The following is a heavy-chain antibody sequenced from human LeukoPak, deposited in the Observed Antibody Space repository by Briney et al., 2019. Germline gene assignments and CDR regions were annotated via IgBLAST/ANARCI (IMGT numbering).Heavy chain of an antibody. CDR2: ISSSGSTI. J-gene: IGHJ6*03. Sequence: PGGSLRLSCAASGFTFSSYEMNWVRQAPGKGLEWVSYISSSGSTIYYADSVKGRFTISRDNAKNSLYLQMNSLRAEDTAVYYCARDGIAARPGSRTGRYYYYYMDVWGKGTTVTVSS. D-gene: IGHD6-13*01. CDR3: ARDGIAARPGSRTGRYYYYYMDV. CDR1: GFTFSSYE. V-gene: IGHV3-48*03.